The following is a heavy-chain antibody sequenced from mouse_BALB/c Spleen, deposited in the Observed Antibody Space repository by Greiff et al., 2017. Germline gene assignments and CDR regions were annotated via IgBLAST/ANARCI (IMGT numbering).Heavy chain of an antibody. D-gene: IGHD2-12*01. CDR3: ARDPLYDGTFYAMDY. V-gene: IGHV2-6-7*01. J-gene: IGHJ4*01. CDR1: GFSLTGYG. CDR2: IWGDGST. Sequence: VQLKESGPGLVAPSQSLSITCTVSGFSLTGYGVNWVRQPPGKGLEWLGMIWGDGSTDYNSALKSRLSISKDNSKSQVFLKMNSLQTDDTARYYCARDPLYDGTFYAMDYWGQGTSVTVSS.